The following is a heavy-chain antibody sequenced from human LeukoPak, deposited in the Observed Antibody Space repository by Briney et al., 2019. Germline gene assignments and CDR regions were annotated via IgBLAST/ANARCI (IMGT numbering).Heavy chain of an antibody. CDR3: ARLNCSGGSCYSVDY. D-gene: IGHD2-15*01. V-gene: IGHV4-59*12. Sequence: SETLSLTCTVSGGSISSYYWSWIRQPPGKGLEWIGYIYYSGSTYYNPSLQSRLTISIDTYKNQFSLKLSSVTAADTAVYYCARLNCSGGSCYSVDYWGQGTLVTVSS. J-gene: IGHJ4*02. CDR2: IYYSGST. CDR1: GGSISSYY.